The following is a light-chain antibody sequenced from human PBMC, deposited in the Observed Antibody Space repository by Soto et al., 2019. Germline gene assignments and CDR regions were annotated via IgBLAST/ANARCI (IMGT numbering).Light chain of an antibody. CDR2: SAS. J-gene: IGKJ1*01. V-gene: IGKV3-20*01. CDR3: QHYGTSPST. Sequence: VLTLSPGTLALTSGDRATLSCRASQSTSDTYVACYHQKPGQAPRLLIYSASTRATGIPDRFSGSGSGTDFTLTSCRLEPEDVAVYYCQHYGTSPSTFGRGTKLDI. CDR1: QSTSDTY.